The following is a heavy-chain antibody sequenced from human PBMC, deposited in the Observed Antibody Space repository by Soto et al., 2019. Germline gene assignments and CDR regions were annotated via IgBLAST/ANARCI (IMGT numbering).Heavy chain of an antibody. CDR1: GFTFSSYW. V-gene: IGHV3-74*01. J-gene: IGHJ4*02. Sequence: EVQLVESGGGSVQPGGSLRLSCAASGFTFSSYWMHWVRQAPGKGLVWVSRIKSDGSGTYYADSVKGRLTISRDNAMNTLYFQMTGLRAEDTAVYYCARGDGDYYDGNGYLGRHWGQGTLVTVSS. D-gene: IGHD3-22*01. CDR2: IKSDGSGT. CDR3: ARGDGDYYDGNGYLGRH.